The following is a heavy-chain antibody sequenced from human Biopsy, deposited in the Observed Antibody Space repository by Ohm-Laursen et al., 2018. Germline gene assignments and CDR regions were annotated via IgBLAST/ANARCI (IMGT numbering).Heavy chain of an antibody. D-gene: IGHD2/OR15-2a*01. Sequence: SLRLSCAASGFTFSSYGMHWVRQAPGKGLECVSVINGSGGSTYYADPVKGRFTISRDNSKNTVYLQMNSLRAEDTAVYYCTRDTTYYAGTTYYDALDVWGQGTTVTVSS. J-gene: IGHJ3*01. CDR1: GFTFSSYG. CDR2: INGSGGST. V-gene: IGHV3-NL1*01. CDR3: TRDTTYYAGTTYYDALDV.